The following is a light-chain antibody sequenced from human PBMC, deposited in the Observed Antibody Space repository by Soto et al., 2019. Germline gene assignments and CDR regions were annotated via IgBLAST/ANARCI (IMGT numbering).Light chain of an antibody. CDR1: TGAVTKGFS. Sequence: QAVVTQEPSLTVSPGGTVTLTCASSTGAVTKGFSPNWLQQRPGQPPRALIYSINKTHSWTPARFSGSLLGGKAALTLSGVKHEEEDVYYYLLWYGGAYCFGTGTKVTV. J-gene: IGLJ1*01. V-gene: IGLV7-43*01. CDR2: SIN. CDR3: LLWYGGAYC.